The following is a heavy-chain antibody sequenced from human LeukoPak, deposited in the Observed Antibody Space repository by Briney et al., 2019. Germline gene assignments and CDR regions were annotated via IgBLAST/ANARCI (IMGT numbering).Heavy chain of an antibody. D-gene: IGHD2-2*01. CDR3: ATAGLVVPAVIDAFDI. J-gene: IGHJ3*02. CDR1: GFTFSNYW. CDR2: INSDGSTT. Sequence: GGSLRLSCAASGFTFSNYWMHWVRQAPGKGLVWVSRINSDGSTTNYADSVKGRFTISRDNAKNTLFLQMNSLRAEDTAVYYCATAGLVVPAVIDAFDIWGQGTMVTVSS. V-gene: IGHV3-74*01.